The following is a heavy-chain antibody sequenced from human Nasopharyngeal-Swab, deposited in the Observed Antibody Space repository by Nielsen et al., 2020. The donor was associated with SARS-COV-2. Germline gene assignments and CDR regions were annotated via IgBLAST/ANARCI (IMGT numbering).Heavy chain of an antibody. CDR2: IKEDGSEK. Sequence: GESLKISCAASGFSSSTYWMSWVRQAPGKGPEWVANIKEDGSEKNYVESERGRFTISRDNAKNSLYLQRSSLRAEDTAVYYCARDSDATLTESGFDFWGQGTLVTVSS. CDR3: ARDSDATLTESGFDF. V-gene: IGHV3-7*01. D-gene: IGHD4-11*01. CDR1: GFSSSTYW. J-gene: IGHJ4*02.